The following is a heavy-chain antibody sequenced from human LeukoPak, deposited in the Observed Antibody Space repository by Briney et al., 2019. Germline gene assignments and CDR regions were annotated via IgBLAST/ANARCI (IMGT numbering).Heavy chain of an antibody. CDR3: TTCYSLYYYYMDV. J-gene: IGHJ6*03. CDR2: IKSKTDGGTT. D-gene: IGHD2-2*02. Sequence: GGSLRLSRAASGFTFSNAWMSWVRQAPGKGLEWVGRIKSKTDGGTTDYAAPVKGRFTISRDDSKNTLYLQMNSLKTEDTAVYYCTTCYSLYYYYMDVWGKGTTVTVSS. CDR1: GFTFSNAW. V-gene: IGHV3-15*01.